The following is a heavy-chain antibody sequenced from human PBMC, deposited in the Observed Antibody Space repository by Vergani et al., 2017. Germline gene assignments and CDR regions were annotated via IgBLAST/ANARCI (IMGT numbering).Heavy chain of an antibody. D-gene: IGHD6-19*01. V-gene: IGHV4-39*01. J-gene: IGHJ5*02. CDR3: ARHSXVEWLVKLGWIDP. Sequence: QLQLQESGPGLVKPSATLSLTCSVSGASIRSSNYYWGWIRQPPGKGLEWIASIYYSGSTYYNPSLKSRVTISVDTPKNQFSLKLSSVIAADTAVYFCARHSXVEWLVKLGWIDPWGQGILVTVSS. CDR2: IYYSGST. CDR1: GASIRSSNYY.